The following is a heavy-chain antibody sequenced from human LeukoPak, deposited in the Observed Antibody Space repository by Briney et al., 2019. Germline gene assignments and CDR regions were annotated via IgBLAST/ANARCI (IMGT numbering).Heavy chain of an antibody. D-gene: IGHD3-22*01. J-gene: IGHJ4*02. CDR1: GGSISSSSYY. Sequence: SETLSLTCTVSGGSISSSSYYWGWIRQPPGKGLEWIGSIYYSGSTYYNPSLKSRVTISVDTSKNQFSLKLSSVTAADTAVYYRARGYYDSSGYYFDYWGQGTLVTVSS. CDR3: ARGYYDSSGYYFDY. V-gene: IGHV4-39*01. CDR2: IYYSGST.